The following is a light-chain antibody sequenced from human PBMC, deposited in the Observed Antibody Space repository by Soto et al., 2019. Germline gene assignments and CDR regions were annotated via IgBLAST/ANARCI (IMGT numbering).Light chain of an antibody. Sequence: DIQMTQSPSTLSASLGDRVTITCRASQSISSWLAWYQQKPGKAPKLLIYKASTLESGVPSRFSGSGSGTEFILTISSLQPEDFAVYYCQQYNNWPRTFGQGTKVDIK. CDR1: QSISSW. V-gene: IGKV1-5*03. CDR3: QQYNNWPRT. CDR2: KAS. J-gene: IGKJ1*01.